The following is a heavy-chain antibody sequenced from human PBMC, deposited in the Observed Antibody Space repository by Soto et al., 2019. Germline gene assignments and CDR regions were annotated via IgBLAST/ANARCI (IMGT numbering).Heavy chain of an antibody. D-gene: IGHD2-21*02. CDR2: IRHHSDYI. CDR1: GFTFASYN. V-gene: IGHV3-21*01. CDR3: ASGGSAERQTDGDSYLHYPRDX. Sequence: GGSLRLSCASSGFTFASYNMLWVRQAPGKGLKWVCSIRHHSDYICHADSVKVRFTVSRDNANNSLFLEMTILRDEDTAVHYCASGGSAERQTDGDSYLHYPRDXLGQGTTVTVS. J-gene: IGHJ6*02.